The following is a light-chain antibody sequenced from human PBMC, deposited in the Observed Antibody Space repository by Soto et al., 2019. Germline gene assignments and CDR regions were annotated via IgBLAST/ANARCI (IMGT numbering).Light chain of an antibody. CDR2: EVS. CDR3: SSYTSSDTLV. CDR1: SSDLGGYNY. J-gene: IGLJ1*01. Sequence: QSVLTQPASVSGSPGQSITVSCTGTSSDLGGYNYVSWYQHHPGKAPKLMIYEVSNRPSGVFNRFSGSKSGNTASLTISGLQAEDEADYYCSSYTSSDTLVFGTGTKVTVL. V-gene: IGLV2-14*01.